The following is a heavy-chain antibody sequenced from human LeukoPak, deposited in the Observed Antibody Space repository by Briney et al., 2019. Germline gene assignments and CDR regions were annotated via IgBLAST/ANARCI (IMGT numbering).Heavy chain of an antibody. J-gene: IGHJ6*02. CDR2: ISSSGSTI. D-gene: IGHD3-10*01. Sequence: GGSLRLSCAASGFTFSSYEMIWVRQAPGKGLEWVSYISSSGSTIYYADSVKGRFTISRDNSKNTLYLQMNSLRAEDTAVYYCARPIYGSEYYYYGMDVWGQGTTVTVSS. CDR3: ARPIYGSEYYYYGMDV. CDR1: GFTFSSYE. V-gene: IGHV3-48*03.